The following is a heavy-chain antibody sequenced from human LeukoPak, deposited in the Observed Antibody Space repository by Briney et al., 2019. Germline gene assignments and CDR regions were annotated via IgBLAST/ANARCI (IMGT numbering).Heavy chain of an antibody. CDR3: ATLTTVTHDAFDI. Sequence: PGGSLRLSCAASGFTFSSYEMNWVRQAPGKGLEWVSYISSSGSTIYYADSVKGRFTISRDNAKNSLYLQMNSLRAEDTAVYYCATLTTVTHDAFDIWGQGTMVTVSS. CDR2: ISSSGSTI. V-gene: IGHV3-48*03. CDR1: GFTFSSYE. D-gene: IGHD4-17*01. J-gene: IGHJ3*02.